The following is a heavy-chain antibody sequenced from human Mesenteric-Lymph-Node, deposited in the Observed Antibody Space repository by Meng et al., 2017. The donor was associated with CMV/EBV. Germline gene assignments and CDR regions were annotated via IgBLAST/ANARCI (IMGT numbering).Heavy chain of an antibody. V-gene: IGHV3-30*04. CDR1: GFTFSSYA. CDR2: ISYDGSNK. D-gene: IGHD3-22*01. CDR3: ARDMDYYDSSGLAFDY. J-gene: IGHJ4*02. Sequence: GESLKISCAASGFTFSSYAMHWVRQAPGKGLEWVAVISYDGSNKYYADSVKGRFTISRDNSKNTLYLQMNSLRAEDTAVYYCARDMDYYDSSGLAFDYWGQGTLVTVSS.